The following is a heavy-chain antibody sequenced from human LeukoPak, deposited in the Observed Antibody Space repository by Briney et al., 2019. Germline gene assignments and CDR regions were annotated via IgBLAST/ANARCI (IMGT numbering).Heavy chain of an antibody. J-gene: IGHJ4*02. V-gene: IGHV3-43*02. CDR1: GFTFDDYA. D-gene: IGHD5-24*01. CDR2: ISGDGGST. CDR3: AKDMGDGYNSGDCDY. Sequence: GGSLRLSCAASGFTFDDYAMHWGRQAPGKGLEWVSLISGDGGSTYYADSVKGRFTISRDNSKTSRFLQMNSLRTEDPAFYYCAKDMGDGYNSGDCDYWGQGTLVTVSS.